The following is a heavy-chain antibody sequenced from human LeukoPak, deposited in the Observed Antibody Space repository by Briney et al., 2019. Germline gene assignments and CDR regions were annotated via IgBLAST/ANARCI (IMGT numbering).Heavy chain of an antibody. J-gene: IGHJ4*02. Sequence: GGSLRLSCAASGFTFSSYSMNWVRQAPGKGLEWVSHITASGTAMFYADSVKGRFTISRDNAKNSLCLQMNSLRDEDTAVYYCASSGSYRFDYWGQGTLVTVSS. CDR1: GFTFSSYS. D-gene: IGHD1-26*01. V-gene: IGHV3-48*02. CDR3: ASSGSYRFDY. CDR2: ITASGTAM.